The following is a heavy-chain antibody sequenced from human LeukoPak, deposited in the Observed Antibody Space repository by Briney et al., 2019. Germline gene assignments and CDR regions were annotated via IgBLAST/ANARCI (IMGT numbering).Heavy chain of an antibody. J-gene: IGHJ4*02. D-gene: IGHD5-18*01. CDR3: ARGRSYGFDFDS. CDR1: GVSINTCCYY. Sequence: PSETLSLTCDVSGVSINTCCYYWTWIRPPQGKGLAWIGYKYYSGSTRYNSSLRSRLSISLYSSKNQFSLGLTSVTAADTAVYYCARGRSYGFDFDSWGPGALVIVSS. CDR2: KYYSGST. V-gene: IGHV4-61*01.